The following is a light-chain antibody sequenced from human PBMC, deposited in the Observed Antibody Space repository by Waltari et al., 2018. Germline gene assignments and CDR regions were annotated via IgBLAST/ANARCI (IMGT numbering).Light chain of an antibody. CDR3: QQYNKYPLT. Sequence: DIQMTQSPSPLSASVGDRVPISCRASQSIITWLAWYQQKPGKAPKLLVYKASSLESGVPSRFSGSGSGTEFTLTISSLQADDFATYYCQQYNKYPLTFGGGTKVEI. V-gene: IGKV1-5*03. CDR1: QSIITW. J-gene: IGKJ4*01. CDR2: KAS.